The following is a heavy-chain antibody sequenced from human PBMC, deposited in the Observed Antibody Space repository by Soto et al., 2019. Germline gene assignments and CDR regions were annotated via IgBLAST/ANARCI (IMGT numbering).Heavy chain of an antibody. J-gene: IGHJ5*02. CDR2: IWYDGGNK. V-gene: IGHV3-33*01. Sequence: PGGSLRLSCAASGFTFSSYGMHWVRQAPGKGLEWVAVIWYDGGNKYYADSVKGRFTISRDNSKNTLYLQMNSLRAEDTAVYYCAREAGWDNNWFDPWGQGTLVTVSS. D-gene: IGHD6-19*01. CDR1: GFTFSSYG. CDR3: AREAGWDNNWFDP.